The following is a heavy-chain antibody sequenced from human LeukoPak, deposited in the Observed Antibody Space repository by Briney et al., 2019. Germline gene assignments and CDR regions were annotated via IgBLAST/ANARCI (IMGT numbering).Heavy chain of an antibody. D-gene: IGHD3-3*01. Sequence: GSLRLSCAASEFTFSSYWMHWVRQAPGKGLVWVSRISSDGSSTSYADSVKGRFTISRDNAKNTLYLQMNSLRAEDTAVYYCAREDHYYDYWSGYFPVFDYWGQGTPVTVSS. CDR1: EFTFSSYW. J-gene: IGHJ4*02. V-gene: IGHV3-74*01. CDR3: AREDHYYDYWSGYFPVFDY. CDR2: ISSDGSST.